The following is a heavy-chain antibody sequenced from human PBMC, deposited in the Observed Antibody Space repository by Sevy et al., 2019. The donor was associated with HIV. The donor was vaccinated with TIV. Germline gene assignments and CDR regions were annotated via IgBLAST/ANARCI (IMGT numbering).Heavy chain of an antibody. CDR2: IYISGST. Sequence: SETLSLTCTVSGDSISSYYWTWIRQPAGKGLEWIGRIYISGSTKYNPSLKSRVTMSLDTSKNQFSLKLSSVTAEDTAVYYCARADYSYYGMDVWGQGTTVTVSS. CDR1: GDSISSYY. V-gene: IGHV4-4*07. J-gene: IGHJ6*02. CDR3: ARADYSYYGMDV.